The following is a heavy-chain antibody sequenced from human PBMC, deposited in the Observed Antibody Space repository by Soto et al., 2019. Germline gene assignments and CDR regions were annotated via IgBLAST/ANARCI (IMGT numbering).Heavy chain of an antibody. J-gene: IGHJ6*02. CDR1: GYTFTSYG. CDR2: ISAYNGNT. V-gene: IGHV1-18*04. D-gene: IGHD3-3*01. CDR3: ARGGGYDFWSGPSYYYYGMDV. Sequence: ASVKVSCKASGYTFTSYGISWVRQAPGQGLEWMGWISAYNGNTNYAQKLQGRVTMTTDTSTSTAYMELRSLRSDDTAVYYCARGGGYDFWSGPSYYYYGMDVWGQGTTVTVSS.